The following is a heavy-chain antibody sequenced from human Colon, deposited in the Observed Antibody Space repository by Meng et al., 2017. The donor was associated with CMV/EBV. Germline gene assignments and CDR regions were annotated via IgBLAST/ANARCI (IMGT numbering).Heavy chain of an antibody. Sequence: ITLTEFGPTLVKPTKTLTLTCTFSGFSLRTPEVGVHWIRQPPGKALEWLALIYWDDDNQFRPSLKNRITITKDTSKNQVVLTMTNMDPVDTATYYCAHGRGWLTDYWGQGTLVTVSS. CDR1: GFSLRTPEVG. V-gene: IGHV2-5*02. D-gene: IGHD6-19*01. J-gene: IGHJ4*02. CDR2: IYWDDDN. CDR3: AHGRGWLTDY.